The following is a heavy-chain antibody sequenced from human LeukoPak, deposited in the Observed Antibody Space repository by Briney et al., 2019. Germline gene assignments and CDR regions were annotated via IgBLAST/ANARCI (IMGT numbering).Heavy chain of an antibody. V-gene: IGHV3-53*01. CDR3: ARDQGYCSSTSCSDY. J-gene: IGHJ4*02. D-gene: IGHD2-2*01. Sequence: GGSLRLSCAASGITVSSNYMSWVRQAPGKGLEWVSVIYSGGSTYYAGSVRGRFTISRDNSKNTLYLQMNSLRAEDTAVYYCARDQGYCSSTSCSDYWGQGTLVTVSS. CDR1: GITVSSNY. CDR2: IYSGGST.